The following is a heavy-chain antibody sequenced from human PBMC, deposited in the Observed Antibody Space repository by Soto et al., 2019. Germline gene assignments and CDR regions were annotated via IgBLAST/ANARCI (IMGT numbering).Heavy chain of an antibody. Sequence: PGGSLRLSCAASGFTFSSYAMHWVRQAPGKGLEWVAVISYDGSNKYYADSVKGRFTISRDNSKNTLYLQMNSLRAEDTAVYYCAREYREQWLVMNYYYGMDVWGQGTTVTVSS. D-gene: IGHD6-19*01. CDR3: AREYREQWLVMNYYYGMDV. J-gene: IGHJ6*02. V-gene: IGHV3-30-3*01. CDR2: ISYDGSNK. CDR1: GFTFSSYA.